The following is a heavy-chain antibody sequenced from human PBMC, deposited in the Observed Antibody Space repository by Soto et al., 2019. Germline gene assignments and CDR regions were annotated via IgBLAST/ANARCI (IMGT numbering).Heavy chain of an antibody. Sequence: PSETRSLTCAVYGVSFMGYSSSCIRQPPGKGLEWIGNINHSGSTNSHPPLKSRVTISVDTSTTQFSLKVSSVTAADTAVYYCARGGRFCFLWNYDPWGQGILVTVSS. CDR1: GVSFMGYS. D-gene: IGHD2-21*01. V-gene: IGHV4-34*01. J-gene: IGHJ5*02. CDR3: ARGGRFCFLWNYDP. CDR2: INHSGST.